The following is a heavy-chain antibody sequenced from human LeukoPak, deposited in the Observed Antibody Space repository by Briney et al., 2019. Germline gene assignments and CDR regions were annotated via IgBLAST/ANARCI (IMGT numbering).Heavy chain of an antibody. J-gene: IGHJ4*02. Sequence: PGGSLRLSCAASGFTFSSYAMSWVRQAPGKGLEWVSAISGSGGSTYYADSVKGRFTISRDNSKNTLYLQMNSLRAEDTAVYYCAKDLRHAYYDFWSGPDYWGQGTLVTVSS. CDR1: GFTFSSYA. D-gene: IGHD3-3*01. V-gene: IGHV3-23*01. CDR3: AKDLRHAYYDFWSGPDY. CDR2: ISGSGGST.